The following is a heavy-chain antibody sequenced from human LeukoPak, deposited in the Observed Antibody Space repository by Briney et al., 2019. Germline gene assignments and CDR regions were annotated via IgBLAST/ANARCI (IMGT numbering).Heavy chain of an antibody. D-gene: IGHD6-19*01. CDR1: LCSISSYY. CDR3: ARRRQRNSSGPFW. CDR2: INHSGST. V-gene: IGHV4-34*01. Sequence: SETLSLTCAVYLCSISSYYWSWIRQPPGKGLEWIGEINHSGSTNYNPSLKSRVTISVDTSKNQFSLKLSSVTAADTAVYYCARRRQRNSSGPFWWGQGTLVTVSS. J-gene: IGHJ4*02.